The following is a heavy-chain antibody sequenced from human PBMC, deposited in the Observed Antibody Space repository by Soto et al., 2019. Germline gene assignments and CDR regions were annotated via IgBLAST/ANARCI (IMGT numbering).Heavy chain of an antibody. CDR2: ISGSGGST. J-gene: IGHJ3*02. CDR1: GFTFSSYA. V-gene: IGHV3-23*01. CDR3: AKDRLIAVSRGAFDI. Sequence: PGGSLRLSCAASGFTFSSYAMSWVRQAPGKGLEWVLAISGSGGSTYYADSVKGRFTISRDNSKNTLYLQMNSLRAEDTAVYYCAKDRLIAVSRGAFDIWGQGTMVTVSS. D-gene: IGHD6-19*01.